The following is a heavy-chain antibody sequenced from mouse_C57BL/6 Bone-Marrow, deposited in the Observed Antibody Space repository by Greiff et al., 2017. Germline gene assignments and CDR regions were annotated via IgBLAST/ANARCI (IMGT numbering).Heavy chain of an antibody. CDR3: AREGYGSSWFAY. CDR1: GFTFSSYA. CDR2: ISGGGSYT. V-gene: IGHV5-4*01. J-gene: IGHJ3*01. Sequence: EVKLVESGGGLVKPGGSLKLSCAASGFTFSSYAMSWVRQTPEKRLEWVATISGGGSYTYYPANVKGRFTISRDNAKNNLYLQMSHLKSEDTAMYYCAREGYGSSWFAYWGQGTLVTVSA. D-gene: IGHD1-1*01.